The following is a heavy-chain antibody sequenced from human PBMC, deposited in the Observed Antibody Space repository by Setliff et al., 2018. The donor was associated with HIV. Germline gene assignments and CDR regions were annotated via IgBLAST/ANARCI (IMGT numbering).Heavy chain of an antibody. CDR1: GYTFSSYG. V-gene: IGHV1-18*01. CDR2: ISGYNGNT. D-gene: IGHD6-19*01. J-gene: IGHJ3*01. Sequence: ASVKVSCKASGYTFSSYGISWVRQAHGQGLEWMGWISGYNGNTKYVQKLQGRVTMTTDTSTRTVYCELRSLRHDDTSEYFGARVPYRSAWFSGGHDAFDVWGQGTRVTVSS. CDR3: ARVPYRSAWFSGGHDAFDV.